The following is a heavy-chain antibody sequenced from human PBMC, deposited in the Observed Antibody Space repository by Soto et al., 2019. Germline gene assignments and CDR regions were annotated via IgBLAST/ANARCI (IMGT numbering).Heavy chain of an antibody. Sequence: PSETLSLTCTVSGGSIRSGGYYWSWIRQTPERGLEWCGYVHYSGNTFYNPSLKSRATISPDTSRNQFSLNLSSVTAADSAVYYCAREIVAADHFDYWGQGALVT. CDR2: VHYSGNT. J-gene: IGHJ4*02. CDR1: GGSIRSGGYY. CDR3: AREIVAADHFDY. V-gene: IGHV4-30-4*02. D-gene: IGHD1-26*01.